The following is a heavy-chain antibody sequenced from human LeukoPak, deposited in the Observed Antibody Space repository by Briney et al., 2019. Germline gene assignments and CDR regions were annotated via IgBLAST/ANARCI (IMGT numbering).Heavy chain of an antibody. CDR3: ARDPYGDYVHWFDP. D-gene: IGHD4-17*01. J-gene: IGHJ5*02. V-gene: IGHV3-7*01. Sequence: GGSLRLSCAASGFTFNTYSMGWVRQAPGKGLEWVANIKQDGSEKYYVDSVKGRFTISRDNAKNSLYLQMNSLRAEDTAVYYCARDPYGDYVHWFDPWGQGTLVTVSS. CDR1: GFTFNTYS. CDR2: IKQDGSEK.